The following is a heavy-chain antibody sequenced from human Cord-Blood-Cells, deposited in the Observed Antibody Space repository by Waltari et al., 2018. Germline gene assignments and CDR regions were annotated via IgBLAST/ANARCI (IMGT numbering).Heavy chain of an antibody. J-gene: IGHJ3*02. D-gene: IGHD6-13*01. V-gene: IGHV3-15*01. Sequence: EVQLVESGGGLVKPGGSLRLSCAASGFTFSNAWMSWVRQAPGKGLAWVGRIKSQTDGGTTDYAAPVKGRFTISRDDSKNTLYLQMNSLKTEDTAVYYCTTDRIAAADAFDIWGQGTMVTVSS. CDR2: IKSQTDGGTT. CDR3: TTDRIAAADAFDI. CDR1: GFTFSNAW.